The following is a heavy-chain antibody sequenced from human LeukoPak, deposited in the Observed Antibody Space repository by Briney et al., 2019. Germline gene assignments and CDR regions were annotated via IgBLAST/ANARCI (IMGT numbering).Heavy chain of an antibody. Sequence: GSLRLSCAASRFTFTNYRMGWVRQAPGKGLEWVANIEPDGSKTYYVGSVRGRFTISRDNAKNSLYLQTNSLRAEDTAVYYCARDYPSGYLNFDYWGQGTLVTVSS. CDR3: ARDYPSGYLNFDY. D-gene: IGHD5-12*01. J-gene: IGHJ4*02. CDR2: IEPDGSKT. V-gene: IGHV3-7*01. CDR1: RFTFTNYR.